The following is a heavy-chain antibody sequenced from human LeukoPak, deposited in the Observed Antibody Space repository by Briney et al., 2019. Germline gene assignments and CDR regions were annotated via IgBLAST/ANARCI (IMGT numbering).Heavy chain of an antibody. D-gene: IGHD6-13*01. CDR3: AREGIAAAGSSGPSDY. CDR2: IYYSGST. Sequence: SETLSLTCTVSGGSISSSSYYWGWIRQPPGKGLEWIGSIYYSGSTYYNPTLKSRVTISVDTSKNQFSLKLSSVTAADTAVYYCAREGIAAAGSSGPSDYWGQGTLVTVSS. CDR1: GGSISSSSYY. V-gene: IGHV4-39*07. J-gene: IGHJ4*02.